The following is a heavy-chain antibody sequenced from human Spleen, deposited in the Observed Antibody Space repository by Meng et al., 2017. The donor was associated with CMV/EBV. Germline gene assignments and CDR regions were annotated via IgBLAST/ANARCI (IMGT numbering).Heavy chain of an antibody. D-gene: IGHD1-26*01. J-gene: IGHJ3*02. CDR3: ARDRGSYSSDAFDI. CDR2: IYYSGST. CDR1: GGSISSYY. Sequence: SETLSLTCTVSGGSISSYYWSWIRQPPGKGLEWIGYIYYSGSTNYNPSLKSRVTISVDTSTNQFSLKLSSVTAADTAVYYCARDRGSYSSDAFDIWGQGTMVTVSS. V-gene: IGHV4-59*01.